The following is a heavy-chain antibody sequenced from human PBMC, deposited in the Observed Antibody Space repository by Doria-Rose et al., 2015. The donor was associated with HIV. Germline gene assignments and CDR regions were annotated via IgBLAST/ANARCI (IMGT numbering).Heavy chain of an antibody. D-gene: IGHD6-13*01. Sequence: SGPVLVKPTETLTLTCTVSGVSLSSPGMGVSWIRQPPGKALEWLANIFSDDERSYITSLKSRLTISRGTSNSRVVLTMTDMNPVDTATYYCALIKSSRWYHKYYFDFWGQGALVIVSA. CDR1: GVSLSSPGMG. J-gene: IGHJ4*02. CDR3: ALIKSSRWYHKYYFDF. V-gene: IGHV2-26*01. CDR2: IFSDDER.